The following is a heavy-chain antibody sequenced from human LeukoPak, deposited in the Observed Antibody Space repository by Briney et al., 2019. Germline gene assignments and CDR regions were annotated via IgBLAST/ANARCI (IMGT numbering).Heavy chain of an antibody. D-gene: IGHD3-22*01. CDR2: ISWNSGSI. V-gene: IGHV3-9*01. CDR1: GFTFDDYA. J-gene: IGHJ6*03. CDR3: AKTAAGFYYEAYMDV. Sequence: GGSLRLSCAASGFTFDDYAMHWVRQALGKGLEWVSGISWNSGSIGYADSVKGRFTIARDNAKNSLYLQMNSLRAEDTALYYCAKTAAGFYYEAYMDVWGKGTTVTISS.